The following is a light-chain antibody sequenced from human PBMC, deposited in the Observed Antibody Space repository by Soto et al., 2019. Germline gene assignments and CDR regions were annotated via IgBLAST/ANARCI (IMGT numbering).Light chain of an antibody. CDR3: SSYRSSSTYV. Sequence: QSALTQPASVSGSPGQSITISCTGTSGDVGGYTYVSWYQQHPGKAPKLMIYDVSNRPSGVSNRFSGSKSGNTASLTISGLQAEDEADYYCSSYRSSSTYVFGTGTKVTVL. J-gene: IGLJ1*01. CDR1: SGDVGGYTY. V-gene: IGLV2-14*01. CDR2: DVS.